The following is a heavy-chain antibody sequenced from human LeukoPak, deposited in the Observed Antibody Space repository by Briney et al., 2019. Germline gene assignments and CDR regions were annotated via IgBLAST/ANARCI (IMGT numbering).Heavy chain of an antibody. CDR1: GGSFSGYY. V-gene: IGHV4-34*01. CDR2: INHSGST. CDR3: ARVKYYDSRDTFDY. D-gene: IGHD3-22*01. Sequence: SETLSLTCAVYGGSFSGYYWSWIRQPPGKGLEWIGEINHSGSTNYNPSLKSRVTISVDTSKNQFSLKLSSVTAADTAVYYCARVKYYDSRDTFDYWGQGTLVTVSP. J-gene: IGHJ4*02.